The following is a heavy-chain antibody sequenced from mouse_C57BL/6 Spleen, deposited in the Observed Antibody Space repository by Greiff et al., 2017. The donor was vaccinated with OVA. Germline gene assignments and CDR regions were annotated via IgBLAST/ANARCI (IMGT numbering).Heavy chain of an antibody. CDR2: IYPGDGDT. CDR1: GYAFSSSW. Sequence: VQLVESGPELVKPGASVKISCKASGYAFSSSWMNWVKQRPGKGLEWIGRIYPGDGDTNYNGKFKGKATLTADKSSSTAYMQLSSLTSEDSAVYFCARPAKLGWYFDVWGTGTTVTVSS. V-gene: IGHV1-82*01. CDR3: ARPAKLGWYFDV. J-gene: IGHJ1*03.